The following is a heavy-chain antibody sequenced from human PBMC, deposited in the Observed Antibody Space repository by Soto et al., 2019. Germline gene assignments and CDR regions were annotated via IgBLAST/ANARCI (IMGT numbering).Heavy chain of an antibody. CDR3: ARCSSTSCYVLASFDY. V-gene: IGHV3-20*04. CDR2: INWNAGST. J-gene: IGHJ4*02. Sequence: EVELVESGGGVVRPGGSLRLSCAASGFTFDDYAMSWVRQGPGKGLEWVASINWNAGSTTYAESVKGRFTISRDNAKNSLYLQINSLRADDTGLYYCARCSSTSCYVLASFDYWGQGTLVTVSS. D-gene: IGHD2-2*01. CDR1: GFTFDDYA.